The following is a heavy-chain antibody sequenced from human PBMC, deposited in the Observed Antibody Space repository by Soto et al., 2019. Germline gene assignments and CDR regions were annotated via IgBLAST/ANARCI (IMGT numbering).Heavy chain of an antibody. V-gene: IGHV4-39*01. CDR3: ASRPNIVVVPAAIDY. CDR1: GGSISSSSYY. J-gene: IGHJ4*02. D-gene: IGHD2-2*01. CDR2: IYYSGST. Sequence: SETLSLTCTVSGGSISSSSYYWGWIRQPPGKGLEWIGSIYYSGSTYYNPSLKSRVTISVDTSKNQFSLKLSSVTAADTAVYYCASRPNIVVVPAAIDYWGQGTLVTVSS.